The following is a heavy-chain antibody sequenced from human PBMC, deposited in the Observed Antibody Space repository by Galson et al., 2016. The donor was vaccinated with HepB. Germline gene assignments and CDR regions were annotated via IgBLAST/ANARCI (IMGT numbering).Heavy chain of an antibody. CDR2: IYRTGTS. CDR1: GDSISGSDW. Sequence: SETLSLTCAVSGDSISGSDWWSWVRQSPGKGLEWIAEIYRTGTSNLSPSLLCRVTLSVDKSKNQFSLTMNSVTAADTAVYYCARQRRVTPTLLSFDPWGQGILATVSS. CDR3: ARQRRVTPTLLSFDP. V-gene: IGHV4-4*02. J-gene: IGHJ5*02. D-gene: IGHD2-21*02.